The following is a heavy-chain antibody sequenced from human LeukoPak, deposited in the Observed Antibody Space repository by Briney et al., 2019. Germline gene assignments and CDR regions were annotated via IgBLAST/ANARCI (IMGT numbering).Heavy chain of an antibody. Sequence: GASVKVSCKASGYTFTGYYMHWVRQALGQGLEWMGWINPNSGGTNYAQKFQGRVTMTRDTSISTAYMELSRLRSDDTAVYYCARNSEAMVRGVIIPYYFGYWGQGTLVTVSS. J-gene: IGHJ4*02. CDR3: ARNSEAMVRGVIIPYYFGY. CDR1: GYTFTGYY. D-gene: IGHD3-10*01. V-gene: IGHV1-2*02. CDR2: INPNSGGT.